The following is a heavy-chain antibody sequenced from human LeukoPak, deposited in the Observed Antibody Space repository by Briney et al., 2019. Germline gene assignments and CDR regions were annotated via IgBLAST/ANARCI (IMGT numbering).Heavy chain of an antibody. CDR1: GYTFTGYY. Sequence: ASVKVSCKASGYTFTGYYMHWVRQAPGPGLEWMGCINPNSGGTNYAQTFQGRVTMTRDTSISTAYMELSRLRSDDTAVYYCAREGITGSSSWFWFDPWGQGTLVTVSS. J-gene: IGHJ5*02. CDR3: AREGITGSSSWFWFDP. CDR2: INPNSGGT. V-gene: IGHV1-2*02. D-gene: IGHD6-13*01.